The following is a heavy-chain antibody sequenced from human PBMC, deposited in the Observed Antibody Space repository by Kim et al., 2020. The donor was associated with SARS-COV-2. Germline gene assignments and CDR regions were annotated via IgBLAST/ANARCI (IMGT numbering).Heavy chain of an antibody. V-gene: IGHV1-69*13. CDR2: IIPIFGTA. D-gene: IGHD4-4*01. Sequence: SVKVSCKASGGTFSSYAISWVRQAPGQGLEWMGGIIPIFGTANYAQKFQGRVTITADESTSTAYMELSSLRSEDTAVYYCARRGNDYSNLQGFGYYGMDVWGQGTTVTVSS. J-gene: IGHJ6*02. CDR3: ARRGNDYSNLQGFGYYGMDV. CDR1: GGTFSSYA.